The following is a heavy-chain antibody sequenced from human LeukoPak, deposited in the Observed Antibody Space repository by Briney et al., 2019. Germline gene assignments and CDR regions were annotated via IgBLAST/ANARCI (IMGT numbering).Heavy chain of an antibody. V-gene: IGHV5-10-1*01. CDR3: AGTWNDRWFDP. Sequence: ESLKNSCKGSGYSFTSYWISGVRPMPGEGREWRGRIEPSDSYTNYSPSFQGHVTISPDKSISTAYLQWSSLKASDTAMYYCAGTWNDRWFDPWGQGTLVTVSS. CDR2: IEPSDSYT. D-gene: IGHD1-1*01. J-gene: IGHJ5*02. CDR1: GYSFTSYW.